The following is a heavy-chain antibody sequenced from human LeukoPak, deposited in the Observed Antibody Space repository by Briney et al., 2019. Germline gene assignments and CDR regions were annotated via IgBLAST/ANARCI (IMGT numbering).Heavy chain of an antibody. V-gene: IGHV3-23*01. Sequence: PGGSLGLSCAASGFTFNSYAMSWVRQAPGKGLEWVSAISGSGGSTYYADSVKGRFTISRDNSKNTLYLQMNSLRAEDTAVYYCAKVVNSYSSGWYAEYFQHWGQGTLVTVSS. CDR3: AKVVNSYSSGWYAEYFQH. D-gene: IGHD6-19*01. CDR1: GFTFNSYA. CDR2: ISGSGGST. J-gene: IGHJ1*01.